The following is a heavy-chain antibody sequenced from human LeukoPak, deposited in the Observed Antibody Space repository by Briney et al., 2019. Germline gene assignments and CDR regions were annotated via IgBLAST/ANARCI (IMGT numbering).Heavy chain of an antibody. D-gene: IGHD3-10*01. V-gene: IGHV1-18*01. CDR3: ARGYGSGSYYPRLEF. CDR2: ISAYNGNT. Sequence: GASVKVSCKASGYTFTSYDINWVRQAPGQGLEWMGWISAYNGNTNYAQKLQGRVTMTTDTSTSTAYMELRSLRSDDTAVYYCARGYGSGSYYPRLEFWGQGTLVTVSS. J-gene: IGHJ4*02. CDR1: GYTFTSYD.